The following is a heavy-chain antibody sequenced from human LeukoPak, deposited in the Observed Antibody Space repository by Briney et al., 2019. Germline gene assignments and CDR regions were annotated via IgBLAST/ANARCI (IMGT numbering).Heavy chain of an antibody. D-gene: IGHD6-19*01. J-gene: IGHJ5*02. V-gene: IGHV3-21*01. Sequence: PGGSLRLSCAASGFTFSSYSMNWVRQAPGKGLEWVSSISSSSSYIYYADSVKGRFTISRDNAKNSLYLQMNSLRAEDTAVYYCARDRAVAGTGANWFDLWGQGTLVTVSS. CDR1: GFTFSSYS. CDR2: ISSSSSYI. CDR3: ARDRAVAGTGANWFDL.